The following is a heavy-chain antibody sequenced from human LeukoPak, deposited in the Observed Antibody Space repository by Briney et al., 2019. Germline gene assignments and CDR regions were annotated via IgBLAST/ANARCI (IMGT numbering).Heavy chain of an antibody. CDR1: GGSFSGYY. Sequence: PSETLSLTCAVYGGSFSGYYWSWIRQPPGKGLEWIGEINHGGSANYNPSLNSRVTISVDTSKNQFSLRLTSVTASDTAVYYCARPVRCSATTCTGPFDYWGQGTLVTVSS. CDR2: INHGGSA. D-gene: IGHD6-19*01. J-gene: IGHJ4*02. CDR3: ARPVRCSATTCTGPFDY. V-gene: IGHV4-34*01.